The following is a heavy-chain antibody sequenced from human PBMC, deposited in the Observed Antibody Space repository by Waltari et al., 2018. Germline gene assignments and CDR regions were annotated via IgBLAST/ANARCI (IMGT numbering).Heavy chain of an antibody. CDR3: TRDLYGSGGDWFDP. J-gene: IGHJ5*02. CDR1: GFDFSDYD. CDR2: IGGTHSNI. Sequence: EVRLAEFGGGLVKPGGSRELSGTASGFDFSDYDRYWVRQAQGTGLEWVSSIGGTHSNIFYADSVKGRFTVSRDNAKNSLYLQMDNLRAEDSGLYFCTRDLYGSGGDWFDPWGQGTLVTVSS. V-gene: IGHV3-21*03. D-gene: IGHD3-10*01.